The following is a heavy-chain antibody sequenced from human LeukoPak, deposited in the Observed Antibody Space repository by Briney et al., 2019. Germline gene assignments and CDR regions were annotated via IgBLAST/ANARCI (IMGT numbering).Heavy chain of an antibody. CDR2: IYYSGST. J-gene: IGHJ4*02. V-gene: IGHV4-59*12. CDR3: ARDAPTNYSSGDY. D-gene: IGHD6-19*01. Sequence: TSETLSLTCTVSGGSISSYYWSWIRQPPGKGLEWIGYIYYSGSTCYNPSLKSRVTISVDTSKNQFSLKLSSVTAADTAVYYCARDAPTNYSSGDYWGQGTLVTVSS. CDR1: GGSISSYY.